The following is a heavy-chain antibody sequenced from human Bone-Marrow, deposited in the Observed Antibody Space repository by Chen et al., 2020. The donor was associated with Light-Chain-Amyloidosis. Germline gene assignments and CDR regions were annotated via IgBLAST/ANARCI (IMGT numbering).Heavy chain of an antibody. CDR1: GYTFPNYW. CDR3: ARRRDGYNFDY. D-gene: IGHD5-12*01. Sequence: EVQLEQSGPEVKKPGESLKISCKGSGYTFPNYWIGWVRQMPGKGLEWMGVISPDDSDARYSPSFDGQVTISADKSITTAYLQWRSLKASDTAMYYCARRRDGYNFDYWGQGTLVTVSS. J-gene: IGHJ4*02. CDR2: ISPDDSDA. V-gene: IGHV5-51*01.